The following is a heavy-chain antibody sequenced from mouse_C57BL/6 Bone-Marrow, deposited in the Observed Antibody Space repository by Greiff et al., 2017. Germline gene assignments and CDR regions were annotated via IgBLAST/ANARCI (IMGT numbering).Heavy chain of an antibody. CDR3: TRGGTTVVFDY. CDR2: IDPENGDT. CDR1: GFNIKDDY. D-gene: IGHD1-1*01. Sequence: VQLQQSGAELVRPGASVKLSCTASGFNIKDDYMHWVKQRPEQGLEWIGWIDPENGDTEYASKFQGKATITADTSSNTAYLHLSSLTSGDTAVYSCTRGGTTVVFDYWGQGTTLTVSS. J-gene: IGHJ2*01. V-gene: IGHV14-4*01.